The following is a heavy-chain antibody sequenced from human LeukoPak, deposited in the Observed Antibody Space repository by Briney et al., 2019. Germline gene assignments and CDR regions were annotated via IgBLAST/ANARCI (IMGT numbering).Heavy chain of an antibody. CDR2: IIPIFGTA. CDR1: GGTLSSYA. D-gene: IGHD3-10*01. Sequence: ASVKVSCKASGGTLSSYAISWVRQAPGQGLEWKGGIIPIFGTANYAQKFQGRVTITTDESTSTAYMELSSLRSEDTAVYYCATGTEAFGVSRFRFDYWGQGTLVTVSS. CDR3: ATGTEAFGVSRFRFDY. J-gene: IGHJ4*02. V-gene: IGHV1-69*05.